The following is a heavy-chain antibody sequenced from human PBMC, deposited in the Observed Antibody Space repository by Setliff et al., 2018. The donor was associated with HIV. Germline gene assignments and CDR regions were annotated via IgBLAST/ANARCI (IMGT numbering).Heavy chain of an antibody. V-gene: IGHV4-31*03. Sequence: PSETLSLTCSVYGGSISRGGRYWGWIRQHPGRGLEWLGYVYYTGESFYKPSLGGRVTILQDKSKNQFSLELRSVTAADTAVYYCASATVGGDSPFDSWGPVTLVTVSS. CDR3: ASATVGGDSPFDS. J-gene: IGHJ4*02. CDR2: VYYTGES. CDR1: GGSISRGGRY. D-gene: IGHD4-4*01.